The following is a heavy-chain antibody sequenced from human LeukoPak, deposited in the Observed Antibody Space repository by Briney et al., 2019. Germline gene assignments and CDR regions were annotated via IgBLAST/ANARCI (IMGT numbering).Heavy chain of an antibody. J-gene: IGHJ2*01. CDR1: GFTFGTYG. CDR2: ITGSSTWT. Sequence: GGSLRLSCEASGFTFGTYGMTWVRQAPGKGLEWVSGITGSSTWTYYADSVRGRFTISRDNSKNTLHLQMNNQSGGHATISYCARELVSLGTGYFDLWGRGTLVTVSS. CDR3: ARELVSLGTGYFDL. D-gene: IGHD7-27*01. V-gene: IGHV3-23*01.